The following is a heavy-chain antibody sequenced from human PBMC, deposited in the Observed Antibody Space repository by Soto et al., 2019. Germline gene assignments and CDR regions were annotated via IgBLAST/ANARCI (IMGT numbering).Heavy chain of an antibody. Sequence: SETLSLSCTVSGGSVTSDEDYWTWIRQSPGKGLEWIGYISNSGSTGYNPSLKTRLSMSVDRAKNQFTLRLTSVTAADTAVYFCATESGSTYGYFDHWGQGTQVTVSS. D-gene: IGHD5-18*01. CDR2: ISNSGST. CDR1: GGSVTSDEDY. CDR3: ATESGSTYGYFDH. J-gene: IGHJ4*02. V-gene: IGHV4-30-4*01.